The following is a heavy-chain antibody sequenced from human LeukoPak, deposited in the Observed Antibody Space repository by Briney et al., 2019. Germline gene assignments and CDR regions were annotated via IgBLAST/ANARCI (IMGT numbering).Heavy chain of an antibody. CDR3: ARAMGSVLLWFGELLDY. V-gene: IGHV4-34*01. CDR2: IYYSGST. CDR1: VGSFSGYY. J-gene: IGHJ4*02. Sequence: SETLSLTCAVYVGSFSGYYWGWIRQPPGKGLEWIGSIYYSGSTYYNPSLKSRVTISVDTSKNQFSLKLSSVTAADTAVYYCARAMGSVLLWFGELLDYWGQGTLVTVSS. D-gene: IGHD3-10*01.